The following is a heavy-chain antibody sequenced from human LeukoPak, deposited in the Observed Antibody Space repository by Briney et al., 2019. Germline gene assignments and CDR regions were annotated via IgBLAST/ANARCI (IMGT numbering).Heavy chain of an antibody. V-gene: IGHV4-4*07. D-gene: IGHD5-24*01. CDR3: ARDGYNQFDY. J-gene: IGHJ4*02. CDR2: IYTSGST. CDR1: GGSISSYY. Sequence: SETLSLTCTVSGGSISSYYWSWIRQPAGKGLEWIGRIYTSGSTNYNPSLKSRVTMSVDTSKNQCSLKLSAVTAADSAVYYCARDGYNQFDYWGQGTLVTVSS.